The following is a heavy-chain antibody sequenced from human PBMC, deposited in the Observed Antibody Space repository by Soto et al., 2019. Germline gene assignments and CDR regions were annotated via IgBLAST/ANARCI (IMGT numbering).Heavy chain of an antibody. Sequence: EVQLLESGGGVVQPGGSLRLSCAASGFIFSNYAMSWVRQAPGKGLEWVSGISGSGVTTLYADCVKGRLTISRGNSKNAVHLHMNSLRAEDRAIYYGANELRDSSADLTWFDPWGQGTLVTVSS. CDR2: ISGSGVTT. D-gene: IGHD3-22*01. CDR1: GFIFSNYA. CDR3: ANELRDSSADLTWFDP. V-gene: IGHV3-23*01. J-gene: IGHJ5*02.